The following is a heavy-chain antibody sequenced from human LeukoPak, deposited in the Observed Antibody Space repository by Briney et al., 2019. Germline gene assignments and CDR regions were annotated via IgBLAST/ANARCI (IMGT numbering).Heavy chain of an antibody. CDR3: ARDLTHPFGVVIIPFDY. D-gene: IGHD3-3*01. V-gene: IGHV3-7*01. J-gene: IGHJ4*02. CDR1: GFTFSSYW. Sequence: GGSLRLSCAASGFTFSSYWMSWVRQAPGKGLEWVANIKQDGSEKYYVDSVKGRFTISRDNAKNSLYLQMNSLRAEDTAVYYCARDLTHPFGVVIIPFDYWGQGTLVTVSS. CDR2: IKQDGSEK.